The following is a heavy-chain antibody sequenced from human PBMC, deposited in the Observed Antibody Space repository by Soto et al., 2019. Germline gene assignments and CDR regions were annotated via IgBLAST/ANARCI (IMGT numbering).Heavy chain of an antibody. CDR2: ISSNSDTI. V-gene: IGHV3-9*02. J-gene: IGHJ4*02. Sequence: EVQLVESGGGLVQPGRSLRLSCVASGLTADDYAMHWVRQAPGKGLEWVSGISSNSDTIDYADSVKGRFTISRDNAKNSLFLQMNSLRPEDTAVYYCAKDMKWGGMTTIHYFDSWGQGTLVTVSS. D-gene: IGHD4-17*01. CDR3: AKDMKWGGMTTIHYFDS. CDR1: GLTADDYA.